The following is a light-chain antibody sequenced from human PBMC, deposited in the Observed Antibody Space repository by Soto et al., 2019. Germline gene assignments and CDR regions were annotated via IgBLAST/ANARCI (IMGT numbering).Light chain of an antibody. Sequence: EIVIPHAPATRSVSPVERATLSCRASQSVSSNLAWYQQKPGQAPRLLIYGASTRATGIPARFSGGGSGTEFTLTISSLQSEDFAVYYCQQDNNWPRTFGQGTKVDVK. V-gene: IGKV3-15*01. J-gene: IGKJ1*01. CDR3: QQDNNWPRT. CDR1: QSVSSN. CDR2: GAS.